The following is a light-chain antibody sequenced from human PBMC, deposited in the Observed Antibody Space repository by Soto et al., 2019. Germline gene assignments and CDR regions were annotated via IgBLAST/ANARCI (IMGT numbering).Light chain of an antibody. J-gene: IGKJ1*01. Sequence: DIQMTQSPSSLSASIGDRVTITCRASQDISNYLAWYQQTPGTVPKLLIYDASTLRSGVPSRFSGRGSGTEFTLTISSLQPEDVAKYYCQKYRSLTPWTFGQGTKVDIK. CDR3: QKYRSLTPWT. CDR2: DAS. V-gene: IGKV1-27*01. CDR1: QDISNY.